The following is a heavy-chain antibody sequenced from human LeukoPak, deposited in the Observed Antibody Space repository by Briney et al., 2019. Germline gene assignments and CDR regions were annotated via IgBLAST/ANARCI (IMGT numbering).Heavy chain of an antibody. J-gene: IGHJ4*02. D-gene: IGHD1-14*01. CDR2: IRYDGSNK. V-gene: IGHV3-30*02. CDR1: GFNLSTYG. Sequence: GGSLRLSCAASGFNLSTYGMHWVRQAPGKGLEWVAFIRYDGSNKYYADSVKGRFTISRDNSKNTLYLQMNSLRPEDTAVFYCAKDRSRPDTHYYFDQWGQGTLVTVSS. CDR3: AKDRSRPDTHYYFDQ.